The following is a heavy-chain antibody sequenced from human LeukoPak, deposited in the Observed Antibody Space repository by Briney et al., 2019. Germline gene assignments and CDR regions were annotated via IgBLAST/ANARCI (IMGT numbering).Heavy chain of an antibody. CDR3: ARVSESEWYFDL. D-gene: IGHD1-14*01. CDR1: GFTFSSYG. V-gene: IGHV3-23*01. J-gene: IGHJ2*01. CDR2: ISGSGGST. Sequence: GGSLRLSCAASGFTFSSYGINWVHQAPGKGLEWVSAISGSGGSTYYADSVKGRFTISRDNAKNSLYLQMNSLRAEDTAVYSCARVSESEWYFDLWGRGTLVTVSS.